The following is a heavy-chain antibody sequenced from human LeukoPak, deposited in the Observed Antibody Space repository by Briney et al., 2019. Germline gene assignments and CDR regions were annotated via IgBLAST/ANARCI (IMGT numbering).Heavy chain of an antibody. CDR2: IKPSGGSR. CDR1: GYTFTSYY. V-gene: IGHV1-46*01. CDR3: AREPPDTAMATFDY. Sequence: ASVTVSCKASGYTFTSYYMHWVRQAPGQGLEWMGIIKPSGGSRSYAQKFQGRVTMTRDTSTSTVYMELSSLRSEDTAVYYCAREPPDTAMATFDYWGQGTLVTVSS. J-gene: IGHJ4*02. D-gene: IGHD5-18*01.